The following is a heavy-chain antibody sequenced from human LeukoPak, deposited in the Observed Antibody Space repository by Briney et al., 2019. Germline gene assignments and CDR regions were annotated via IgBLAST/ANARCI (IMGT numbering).Heavy chain of an antibody. CDR1: GYTFTGYY. J-gene: IGHJ4*02. CDR3: ARDIDYYGSGSYYRLDY. D-gene: IGHD3-10*01. Sequence: ASVKLSFKSSGYTFTGYYMHWVRQAPGHGLEWMGCINPNSGGTNYAQKFQGRVTMTRDTAISTAYMELSRLRSDDTAVYYCARDIDYYGSGSYYRLDYWGQGTLVTVSS. V-gene: IGHV1-2*02. CDR2: INPNSGGT.